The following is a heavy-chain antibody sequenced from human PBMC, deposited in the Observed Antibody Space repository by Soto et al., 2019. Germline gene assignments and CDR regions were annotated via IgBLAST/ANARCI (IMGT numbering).Heavy chain of an antibody. V-gene: IGHV3-33*01. CDR1: GFNFSSYG. D-gene: IGHD2-8*01. CDR3: VSDRVPTYCTGCQCFARSSFGLGV. J-gene: IGHJ6*02. CDR2: IWFDGENK. Sequence: QVQLVESGGGVVQPGKYLRLSCATSGFNFSSYGMHWVRQAPGKGLEWVALIWFDGENKFYADSVQGRFTVSRDSSNDTLSLQMTSLRGEDTAVYYCVSDRVPTYCTGCQCFARSSFGLGVCGQLTTVSVSS.